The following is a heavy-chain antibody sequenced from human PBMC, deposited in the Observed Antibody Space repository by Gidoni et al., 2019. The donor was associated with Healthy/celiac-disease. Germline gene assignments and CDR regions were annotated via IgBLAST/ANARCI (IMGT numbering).Heavy chain of an antibody. Sequence: QVQLVQSGAEVKKPGASVKVSCKASGYTFTSYYMHWVRQAPGQGLEWMGIINPSGGSTSYAQKFQGRVTMTRDTSTSTVYMELSSLRSEDTAVYYCARDPGDFIFGVVKGYYYYMDVWGKGTTVTVSS. CDR3: ARDPGDFIFGVVKGYYYYMDV. J-gene: IGHJ6*03. CDR1: GYTFTSYY. V-gene: IGHV1-46*01. CDR2: INPSGGST. D-gene: IGHD3-3*01.